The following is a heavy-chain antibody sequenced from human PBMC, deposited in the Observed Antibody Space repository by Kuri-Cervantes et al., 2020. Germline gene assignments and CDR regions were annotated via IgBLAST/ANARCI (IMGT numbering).Heavy chain of an antibody. CDR2: ISAYNGNT. J-gene: IGHJ6*02. V-gene: IGHV1-18*01. CDR3: ARGFLFYSSGPHTPYYYYGMDV. CDR1: GYTFTSYG. Sequence: ASVKVSCKASGYTFTSYGISWVRQAPGQGLEWMGWISAYNGNTNYAQKLQGRVTMTTDTSTSTAYMELRSLRSDDTAVYYCARGFLFYSSGPHTPYYYYGMDVWGQGTTVTVSS. D-gene: IGHD6-19*01.